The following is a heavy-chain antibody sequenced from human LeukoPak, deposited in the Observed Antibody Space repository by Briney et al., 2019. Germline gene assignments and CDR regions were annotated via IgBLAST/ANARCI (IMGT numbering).Heavy chain of an antibody. V-gene: IGHV1-8*01. Sequence: ASVKVSCKASGYTFTNNDINWVRQATGQGIEWMGWVSPESGDTGYAPNFRGRVTMTTDTSINTAYMELTSLTSEDTAIYYCTRGRAAGDWGQGTLVTVSS. D-gene: IGHD6-19*01. CDR2: VSPESGDT. CDR3: TRGRAAGD. CDR1: GYTFTNND. J-gene: IGHJ4*02.